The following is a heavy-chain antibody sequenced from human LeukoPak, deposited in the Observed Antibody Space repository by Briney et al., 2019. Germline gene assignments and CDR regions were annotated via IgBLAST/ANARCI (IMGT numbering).Heavy chain of an antibody. D-gene: IGHD2-2*01. CDR2: GYYSGRP. V-gene: IGHV4-30-4*08. Sequence: SETLSLTCTVSGGSISSADYYWSWIRQPPGKGLEWIGYGYYSGRPYYNPSLKSRLTISLDTSKNHFSLNLSSVTAADTAVYFCARDVRRRGASNYFDNWGQGTLVTVSS. CDR3: ARDVRRRGASNYFDN. CDR1: GGSISSADYY. J-gene: IGHJ4*02.